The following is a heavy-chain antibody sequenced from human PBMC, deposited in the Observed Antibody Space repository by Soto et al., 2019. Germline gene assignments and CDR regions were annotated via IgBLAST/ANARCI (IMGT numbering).Heavy chain of an antibody. V-gene: IGHV1-8*01. CDR3: ARGGYSVEGATVY. CDR1: GYTFTDYG. D-gene: IGHD1-26*01. Sequence: QVQLVQSGAEVKMPGASVKVSCKASGYTFTDYGINWVRQATGQGLEWMGWMNPKSGDTVYAQKFQGRVSMTRATSISTAYMELNSLKSEDTAVYYCARGGYSVEGATVYWGQGTLVTVSS. J-gene: IGHJ4*02. CDR2: MNPKSGDT.